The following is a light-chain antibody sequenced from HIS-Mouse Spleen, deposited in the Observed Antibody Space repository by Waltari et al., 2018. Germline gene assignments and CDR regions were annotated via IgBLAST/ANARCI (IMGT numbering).Light chain of an antibody. CDR2: EDR. Sequence: SYELTQPPSVSVSPGQTARITCSGDALPKKYAYWSQQKSVQAPVLVIYEDRKRPSGIPGRFSGSSSGTMATLTISGAQVEDEADYYCYSTDSSGNHRVFGGGTKLTVL. CDR1: ALPKKY. V-gene: IGLV3-10*01. CDR3: YSTDSSGNHRV. J-gene: IGLJ2*01.